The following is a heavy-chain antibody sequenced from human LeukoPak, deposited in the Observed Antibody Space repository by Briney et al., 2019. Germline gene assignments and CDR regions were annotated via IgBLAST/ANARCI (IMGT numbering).Heavy chain of an antibody. CDR3: AKEGRSLQTY. Sequence: GGSLRLSCAASGFTFSSYAMSWVRQAPGKGLEWVANIKEDGTETYYVDSVKGRFTISRDNAKNSLYLQMNSLRVKDTAVYYCAKEGRSLQTYWGQGTLVTVSS. CDR2: IKEDGTET. J-gene: IGHJ4*02. D-gene: IGHD5-24*01. CDR1: GFTFSSYA. V-gene: IGHV3-7*03.